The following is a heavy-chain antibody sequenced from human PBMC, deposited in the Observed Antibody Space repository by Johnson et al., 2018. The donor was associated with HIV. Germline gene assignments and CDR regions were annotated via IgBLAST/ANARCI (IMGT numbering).Heavy chain of an antibody. Sequence: QVQLVESGGGVVQPGGSLRLSCAASGFTFSNAWMSWVRQAPGKGLEWVSYISNSGTTIYYAASVKGRFTISRDNAKKSLYLQMNSLRVEDTAVYYCARTVVGSSYDAFDIWGQGTMVTVSS. J-gene: IGHJ3*02. V-gene: IGHV3-11*04. CDR1: GFTFSNAW. CDR3: ARTVVGSSYDAFDI. CDR2: ISNSGTTI. D-gene: IGHD4-23*01.